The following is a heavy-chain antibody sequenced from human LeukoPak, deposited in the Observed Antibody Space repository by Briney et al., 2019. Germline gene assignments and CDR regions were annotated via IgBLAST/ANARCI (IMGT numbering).Heavy chain of an antibody. CDR3: AKGPYCSSTSCYPSPFDY. CDR1: GFTFSSYA. Sequence: GGSLRLSCAASGFTFSSYAMSWVRQAPGKGLEWVAVISYDGSNKYYADSVKGRFTISRDNSKNTLYLQMNSLRAEDTAVYYCAKGPYCSSTSCYPSPFDYWGQGTLVTVSS. J-gene: IGHJ4*02. D-gene: IGHD2-2*01. CDR2: ISYDGSNK. V-gene: IGHV3-30*18.